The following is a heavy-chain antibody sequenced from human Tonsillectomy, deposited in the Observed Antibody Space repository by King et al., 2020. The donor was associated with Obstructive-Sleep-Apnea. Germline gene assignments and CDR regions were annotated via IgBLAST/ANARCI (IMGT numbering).Heavy chain of an antibody. V-gene: IGHV3-30*04. J-gene: IGHJ4*02. D-gene: IGHD1-26*01. CDR2: ISYDGSNK. Sequence: VQLVESGGGVVQPGRSPRLSCAASGFTFNNYAMHWVRQAPGKGLEWVAVISYDGSNKYYADSVKGRFTISRDNSKNTLYLQMNSLRPEDTAVYYCARAGVAGATWWGHFDYWGQETLVTVSS. CDR3: ARAGVAGATWWGHFDY. CDR1: GFTFNNYA.